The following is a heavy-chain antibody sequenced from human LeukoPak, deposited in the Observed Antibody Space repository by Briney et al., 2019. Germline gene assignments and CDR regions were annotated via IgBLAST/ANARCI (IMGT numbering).Heavy chain of an antibody. D-gene: IGHD4-17*01. CDR1: GFTFSDYY. CDR3: ARDLQVDYGDYTEFVDY. CDR2: ISSSSSYT. J-gene: IGHJ4*02. V-gene: IGHV3-11*06. Sequence: PGGSLRLSCAASGFTFSDYYMSWIRQAPGKGLEWVSYISSSSSYTNYADSVKGRFTISRDNAKNSLYLQMNSLRAEDTAVYYCARDLQVDYGDYTEFVDYWGQGTLVTVSS.